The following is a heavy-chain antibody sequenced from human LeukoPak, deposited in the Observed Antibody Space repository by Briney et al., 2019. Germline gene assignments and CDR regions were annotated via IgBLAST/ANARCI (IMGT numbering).Heavy chain of an antibody. CDR3: ARDIGSCITD. J-gene: IGHJ4*02. CDR1: GFTFRSYV. D-gene: IGHD2-2*01. CDR2: ISYDESNQ. V-gene: IGHV3-30-3*01. Sequence: GGSLRLSCAASGFTFRSYVMHWVRQAPGRGLEWVAVISYDESNQNYADSVKGRFTISRDNSQNTVYLQMNSLTVEDTAVYYCARDIGSCITDWGQGTLVTVSS.